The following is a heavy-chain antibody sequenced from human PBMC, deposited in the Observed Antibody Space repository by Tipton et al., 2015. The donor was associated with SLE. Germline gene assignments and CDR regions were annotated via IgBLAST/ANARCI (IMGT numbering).Heavy chain of an antibody. D-gene: IGHD1-14*01. V-gene: IGHV3-15*01. CDR3: ARTRPGMGDY. CDR1: GFTFSNAW. Sequence: GSLRLSCAASGFTFSNAWMSWVRQAPGKGLEWVGRIKSKTDGGTTDYAAPVKGRFTISRDNAKNSLYLQMNSLRAEDTAVYYCARTRPGMGDYWGQGTLVTVSS. J-gene: IGHJ4*02. CDR2: IKSKTDGGTT.